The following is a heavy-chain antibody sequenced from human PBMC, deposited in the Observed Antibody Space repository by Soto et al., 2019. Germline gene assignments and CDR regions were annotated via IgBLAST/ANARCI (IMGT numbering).Heavy chain of an antibody. Sequence: EVHLLESGGGMVQPGGSLRLSCAASGFTFSSYAMSWVRQAPGKGLEWVSALSGSGDDRYYAGSVQGRFSISRDNSKNTLFLQMNRLEVEDTALYYCAKSFAGHFSDFLDTWGQGALVTVSA. CDR1: GFTFSSYA. CDR2: LSGSGDDR. D-gene: IGHD2-21*02. CDR3: AKSFAGHFSDFLDT. V-gene: IGHV3-23*01. J-gene: IGHJ5*02.